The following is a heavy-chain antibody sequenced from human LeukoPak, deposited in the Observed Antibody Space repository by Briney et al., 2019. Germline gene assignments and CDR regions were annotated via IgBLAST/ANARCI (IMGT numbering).Heavy chain of an antibody. CDR3: ARGSRDGYNHFDY. CDR1: GGSITSYH. Sequence: SETLSLTCTISGGSITSYHWSWIRQPPGKGLEWIGYIYYSGSTNYNPSLKSRVTISVDTSKNQFSLNLRSVAAADTAVYYCARGSRDGYNHFDYWGQGTLVTVSS. V-gene: IGHV4-59*01. CDR2: IYYSGST. J-gene: IGHJ4*02. D-gene: IGHD5-24*01.